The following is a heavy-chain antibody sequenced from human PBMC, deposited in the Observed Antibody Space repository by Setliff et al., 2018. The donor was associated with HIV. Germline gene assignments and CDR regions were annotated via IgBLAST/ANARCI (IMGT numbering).Heavy chain of an antibody. CDR2: MMTIFSTT. CDR1: AGSFSIFA. J-gene: IGHJ6*02. Sequence: SVKVSCKSSAGSFSIFAINWVRQAPGQGLEWMGGMMTIFSTTNYARKFQGRVTITTDESTGTAYMELSNLRSEDTAVYYCARRSIVGVTRGFYYYGLDVWGQGTTVTVS. CDR3: ARRSIVGVTRGFYYYGLDV. D-gene: IGHD1-26*01. V-gene: IGHV1-69*05.